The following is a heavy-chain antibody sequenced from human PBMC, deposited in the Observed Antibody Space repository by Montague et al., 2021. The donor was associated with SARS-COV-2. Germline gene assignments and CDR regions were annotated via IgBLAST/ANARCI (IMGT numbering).Heavy chain of an antibody. V-gene: IGHV4-39*02. CDR3: ARGMIRGVTTPFDY. D-gene: IGHD3-10*01. CDR2: IYYSGTT. CDR1: SGSIRSSGYY. J-gene: IGHJ4*02. Sequence: SETLSLTCTVSSGSIRSSGYYWGWIRQPPGKELEWIGNIYYSGTTXYXXXXQXRGTISVDTSKNHLSLRLRSVTAADTAVYFCARGMIRGVTTPFDYWGQGSRVTVSS.